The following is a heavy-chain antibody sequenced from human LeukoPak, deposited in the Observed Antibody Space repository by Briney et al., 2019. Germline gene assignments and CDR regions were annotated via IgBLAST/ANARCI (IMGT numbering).Heavy chain of an antibody. D-gene: IGHD3-10*01. V-gene: IGHV1-2*02. CDR3: ARELRRRWYFDL. Sequence: ASVKVSCKASGYTFTGYYLHWVRQAPGQGPEWMGWINPNSGGTNYAQKSQGRVTMSRDTSISTAYMELASLRSDDTAVYYCARELRRRWYFDLWGRGTLVTVSS. J-gene: IGHJ2*01. CDR2: INPNSGGT. CDR1: GYTFTGYY.